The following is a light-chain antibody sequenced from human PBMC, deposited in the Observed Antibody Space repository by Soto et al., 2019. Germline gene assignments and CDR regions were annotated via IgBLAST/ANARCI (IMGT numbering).Light chain of an antibody. CDR2: EVT. Sequence: QSALTQPPSASGSPGQSVTISCTGTSSDVGAYNYVSWYQQHAGKAPKLVIYEVTKRPSGVPDRFSGSKSANTASLPVSGLQAQDEADYYCSSFASTNTSVFGGGTKVTVL. CDR3: SSFASTNTSV. V-gene: IGLV2-8*01. J-gene: IGLJ3*02. CDR1: SSDVGAYNY.